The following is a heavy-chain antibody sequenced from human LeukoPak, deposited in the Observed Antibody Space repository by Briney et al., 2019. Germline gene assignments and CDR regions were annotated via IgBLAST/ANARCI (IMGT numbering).Heavy chain of an antibody. J-gene: IGHJ4*02. CDR2: IKSKADGGIS. CDR1: GFTFSNAW. Sequence: GGSLRLFCAASGFTFSNAWMKWVRQAPGKGLEWVGRIKSKADGGISDYAEPVKGRFTFSRDDSKNTLYLLMNGLKTEDTAVYYCTTTYHYDSSPGSFDYWGQGTLVTVSS. V-gene: IGHV3-15*01. CDR3: TTTYHYDSSPGSFDY. D-gene: IGHD3-22*01.